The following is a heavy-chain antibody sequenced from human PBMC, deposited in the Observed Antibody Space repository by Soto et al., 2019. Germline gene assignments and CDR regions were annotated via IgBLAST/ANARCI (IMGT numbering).Heavy chain of an antibody. V-gene: IGHV4-30-2*06. CDR2: ICHSGST. CDR3: ARVPGL. Sequence: WTWIRQSPGKGLEWIGYICHSGSTYYNPSLKSRVTISVDRSKNQFSLKLSSVTAADTAVYYCARVPGLWGRGTLVTVSS. J-gene: IGHJ2*01.